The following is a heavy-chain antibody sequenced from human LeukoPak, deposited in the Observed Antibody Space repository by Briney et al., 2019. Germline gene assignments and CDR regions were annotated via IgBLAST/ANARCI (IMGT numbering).Heavy chain of an antibody. CDR3: ARFETRPHRSSTSCHAFDI. V-gene: IGHV3-21*01. CDR1: GFTFSTYS. CDR2: INSGSTYI. Sequence: GGSLRLSCAASGFTFSTYSMNWVRQAPGKGLEWVSSINSGSTYIYYADSVKGRFTISRDNAKNSLYLQMNSLRAEDTAVYYCARFETRPHRSSTSCHAFDIWGQGTMVTVSS. D-gene: IGHD2-2*01. J-gene: IGHJ3*02.